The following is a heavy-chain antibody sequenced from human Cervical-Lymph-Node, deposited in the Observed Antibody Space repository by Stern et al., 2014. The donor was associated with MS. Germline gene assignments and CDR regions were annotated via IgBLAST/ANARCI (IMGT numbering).Heavy chain of an antibody. CDR3: ASLYCSSTSCYDNYYYGVDV. CDR1: GFTFSSYG. Sequence: VQLVESGGGAVQPGRSLRLSCAASGFTFSSYGMHWVRQAPGKGLEWVAVISHDERKKYYADSVKGRFTISRDNSKNMLYLQVNSLRAEDTAIYYCASLYCSSTSCYDNYYYGVDVWGQGTTVTVSS. CDR2: ISHDERKK. J-gene: IGHJ6*02. V-gene: IGHV3-30*03. D-gene: IGHD2-2*01.